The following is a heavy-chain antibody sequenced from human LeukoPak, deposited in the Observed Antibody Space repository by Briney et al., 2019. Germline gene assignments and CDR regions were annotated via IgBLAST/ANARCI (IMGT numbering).Heavy chain of an antibody. D-gene: IGHD6-13*01. CDR2: ISSSGSTI. CDR1: GFTFSSYE. J-gene: IGHJ4*02. V-gene: IGHV3-48*03. CDR3: ARIHSSSWQNFDY. Sequence: GGSLRLSCAAYGFTFSSYEMNWVRQAPGEGLKWVSYISSSGSTIYYADSVKGRFTISRDNAKNSLYLQMNSLRAEDTAVYYCARIHSSSWQNFDYWGQGTLVTVSS.